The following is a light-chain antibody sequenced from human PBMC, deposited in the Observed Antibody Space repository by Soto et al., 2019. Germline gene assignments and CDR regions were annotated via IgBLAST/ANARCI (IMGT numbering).Light chain of an antibody. V-gene: IGKV1-5*03. CDR1: QSISRW. CDR3: QQFNSYSWT. CDR2: GAS. Sequence: DIQMTQSPSTLSASVGDRVTITCRASQSISRWLAWYRQKPGKAPKLLIYGASNLESGVPSRFSGSGSGTEFTLTISSLQPDDFATYYCQQFNSYSWTFGQGTKVDIK. J-gene: IGKJ1*01.